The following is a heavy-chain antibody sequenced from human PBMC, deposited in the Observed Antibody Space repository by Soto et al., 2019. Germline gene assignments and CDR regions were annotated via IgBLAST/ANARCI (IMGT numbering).Heavy chain of an antibody. CDR1: GYTFINYF. D-gene: IGHD1-7*01. V-gene: IGHV1-46*01. Sequence: ASVKVSCKASGYTFINYFIHWVRQAPGQRLEWIGIVDPSRGSADYAQKFQGRVTMTTDVSTRTVFMDLSSLTSEDTAVYYCARPLIGNTVDLRGQGTTVTV. CDR2: VDPSRGSA. CDR3: ARPLIGNTVDL. J-gene: IGHJ3*01.